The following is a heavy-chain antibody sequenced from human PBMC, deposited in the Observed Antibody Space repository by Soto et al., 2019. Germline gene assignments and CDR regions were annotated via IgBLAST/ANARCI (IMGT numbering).Heavy chain of an antibody. J-gene: IGHJ4*02. Sequence: SVKVSCKASGFTFTSSAVQWVRQARGQRLEWIGWVVVGSGNTNYAQKFQERVTITRDMSTSTAYMELSSLRSEDTAVYYCAAENYYDSSGYYYFDYWGQGTLVTVSS. CDR2: VVVGSGNT. D-gene: IGHD3-22*01. CDR1: GFTFTSSA. CDR3: AAENYYDSSGYYYFDY. V-gene: IGHV1-58*01.